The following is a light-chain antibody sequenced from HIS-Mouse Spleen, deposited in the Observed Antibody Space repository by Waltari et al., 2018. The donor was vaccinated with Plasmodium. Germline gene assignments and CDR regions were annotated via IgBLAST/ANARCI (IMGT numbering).Light chain of an antibody. Sequence: EIVMTQSPATLSVSPGERATLSCRASQSVSSNLAWYQQKPAHAPRLLSYGASTRATGIPARFSGSGSGTEFTLTISSLQSEDFAVYYCQQYNNWSFTFGPGTKVDIK. CDR2: GAS. CDR1: QSVSSN. V-gene: IGKV3-15*01. CDR3: QQYNNWSFT. J-gene: IGKJ3*01.